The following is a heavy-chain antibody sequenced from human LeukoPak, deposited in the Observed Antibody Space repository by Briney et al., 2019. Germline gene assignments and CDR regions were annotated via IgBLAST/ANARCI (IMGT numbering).Heavy chain of an antibody. CDR1: GGSISGYY. V-gene: IGHV4-4*07. Sequence: SETLPLTCTVSGGSISGYYWSWIRQPAGKGLEWIGRIYSSGSTNDNPSLRSRVTMSVDTSKIQFSLRLSSVTAADTAVYYCARAIVGEPRGAFDIWGQGTMVTVSS. J-gene: IGHJ3*02. CDR2: IYSSGST. CDR3: ARAIVGEPRGAFDI. D-gene: IGHD1-26*01.